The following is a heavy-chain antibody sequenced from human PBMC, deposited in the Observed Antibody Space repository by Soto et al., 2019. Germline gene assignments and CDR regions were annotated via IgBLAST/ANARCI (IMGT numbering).Heavy chain of an antibody. Sequence: SETLSLTCTVSGGSISSYYWSWIRQPPGKRLEWIGYIYYSGSTNYNPSLKSRVTISVDTSKNQFSLKLSSVTAADTAVYYCARGIQLWPITYYFESSGHNLEYFQYWGQGTLVTVSS. CDR1: GGSISSYY. J-gene: IGHJ1*01. V-gene: IGHV4-59*01. CDR3: ARGIQLWPITYYFESSGHNLEYFQY. D-gene: IGHD5-18*01. CDR2: IYYSGST.